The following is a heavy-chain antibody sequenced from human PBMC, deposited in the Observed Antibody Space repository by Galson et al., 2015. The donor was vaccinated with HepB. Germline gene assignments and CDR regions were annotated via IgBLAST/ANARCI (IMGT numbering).Heavy chain of an antibody. CDR1: GFSFSSYW. CDR3: ARTVPYGSAFFDS. J-gene: IGHJ4*02. D-gene: IGHD3-10*01. V-gene: IGHV3-7*01. Sequence: SLRLSCAASGFSFSSYWMSWVRQAPGKGLEWVANIKQDGSEKYFVDSVKGRFTISRDAATKSVYLQVNSLRAEDTAVYYCARTVPYGSAFFDSWGQGTLVTVSA. CDR2: IKQDGSEK.